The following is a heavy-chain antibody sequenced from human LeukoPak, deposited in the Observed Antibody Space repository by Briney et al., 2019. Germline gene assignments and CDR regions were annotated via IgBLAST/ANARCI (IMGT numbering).Heavy chain of an antibody. J-gene: IGHJ5*02. CDR2: INTNTGNP. D-gene: IGHD3-3*01. CDR1: GYTFTSYA. CDR3: ARTYYDFWSGYYSRSWFDP. Sequence: ASVKVSCKASGYTFTSYAMDWVRQAPGQGLEWMGWINTNTGNPTYAQGFTGRFVFSLDTSVSTAYLQISSLKAEDTAVYYCARTYYDFWSGYYSRSWFDPWGQGTLVTVSS. V-gene: IGHV7-4-1*02.